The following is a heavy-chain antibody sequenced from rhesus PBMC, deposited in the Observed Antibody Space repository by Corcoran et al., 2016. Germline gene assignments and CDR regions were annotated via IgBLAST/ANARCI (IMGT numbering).Heavy chain of an antibody. CDR2: ISGSSGST. D-gene: IGHD2-15*01. Sequence: VQLQESGLGLVKPSETLSLSCAVSGGSVSSSNWWRWTRQPPGQGLEWLECISGSSGSTYYCPSLKNRVTMSTDTSKDQFSLKLSSVTAADTAVYYCAREEGYLLRYFDYWGQGVLVTVSS. CDR3: AREEGYLLRYFDY. V-gene: IGHV4-65*01. J-gene: IGHJ4*01. CDR1: GGSVSSSNW.